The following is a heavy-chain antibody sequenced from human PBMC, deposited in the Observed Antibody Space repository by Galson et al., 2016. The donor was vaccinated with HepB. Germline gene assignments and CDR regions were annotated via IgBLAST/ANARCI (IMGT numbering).Heavy chain of an antibody. V-gene: IGHV3-30*18. CDR2: ISYDGSNK. Sequence: SLRLSCAASGFTFTTHGMHWVRQAPGKGLEWVAVISYDGSNKYYADSVKGRFTISRDNSKNTLYLQMNSLRADDMAVYYCAKGPTSYFYGMDVWGQGTTVTVPS. CDR3: AKGPTSYFYGMDV. J-gene: IGHJ6*02. CDR1: GFTFTTHG.